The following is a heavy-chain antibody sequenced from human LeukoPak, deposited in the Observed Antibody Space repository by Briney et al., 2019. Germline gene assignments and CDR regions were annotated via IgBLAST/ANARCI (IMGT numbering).Heavy chain of an antibody. D-gene: IGHD4-17*01. CDR1: GYTLTGYY. Sequence: ASVKVSCKASGYTLTGYYMHWVRQAPGQGLEWMGWINPNSGDTNFAQKFQGRVTMTRDTSISTAYLELRSLRSDDTALYHCARTRPTVQGWGFDYWGQGSLVTVSS. CDR3: ARTRPTVQGWGFDY. J-gene: IGHJ4*02. CDR2: INPNSGDT. V-gene: IGHV1-2*02.